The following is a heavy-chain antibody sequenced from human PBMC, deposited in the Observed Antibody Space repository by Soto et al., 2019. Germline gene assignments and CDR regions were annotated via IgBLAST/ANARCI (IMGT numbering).Heavy chain of an antibody. V-gene: IGHV4-34*01. Sequence: QVQLQQWGAGLLKPSETLSLTCAVYGGSFSGYYWSWIRQPPGKGLEWFGEINHSGSTNYNPSLKRRVTISVDTSKTQFSLKLSSVTAADTAVYYCARATRDSQYYDFWSGYYHYYYYGMDVWGQGTTVTVSS. CDR2: INHSGST. J-gene: IGHJ6*02. D-gene: IGHD3-3*01. CDR1: GGSFSGYY. CDR3: ARATRDSQYYDFWSGYYHYYYYGMDV.